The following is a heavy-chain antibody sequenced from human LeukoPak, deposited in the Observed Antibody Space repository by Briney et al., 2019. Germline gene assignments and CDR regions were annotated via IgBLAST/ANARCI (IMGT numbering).Heavy chain of an antibody. V-gene: IGHV3-74*01. D-gene: IGHD3/OR15-3a*01. CDR1: GFMFSSWW. Sequence: GGSLRLSCAASGFMFSSWWMLWFRRPPGKGLESVSHISNDGSYIVYADSVKGRFTISRDNAKNTLYLQMNSLRPEDTGVHYCATFGHQRSSSHWGQGALVTVSS. CDR2: ISNDGSYI. CDR3: ATFGHQRSSSH. J-gene: IGHJ4*02.